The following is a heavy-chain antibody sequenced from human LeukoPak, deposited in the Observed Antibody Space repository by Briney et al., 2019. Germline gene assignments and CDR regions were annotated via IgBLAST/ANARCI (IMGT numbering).Heavy chain of an antibody. CDR3: AGNVAAAGPDYFDY. CDR2: IYYTGST. D-gene: IGHD6-13*01. CDR1: GGSISSSSYY. V-gene: IGHV4-39*07. J-gene: IGHJ4*02. Sequence: PSETLSLTCTVSGGSISSSSYYWGWIRQPPGKGLEWIGYIYYTGSTNYNPSLKSRVTISVDTSKNQFSLKLSSVTAADTAVYYCAGNVAAAGPDYFDYWGQGTLVTVSS.